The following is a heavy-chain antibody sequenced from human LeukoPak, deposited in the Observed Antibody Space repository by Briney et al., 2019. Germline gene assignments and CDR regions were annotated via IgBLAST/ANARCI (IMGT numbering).Heavy chain of an antibody. CDR1: GYTFTSYY. Sequence: ASVKVSCKASGYTFTSYYMHWVRQAPGQGLEWMGIINPSGGSTSYAQKFQGRVTMTRDTSTSTAYMELRSLRSDDTAVYYCATHSGSYYVDAFDIWGQGTMVTVSS. D-gene: IGHD1-26*01. V-gene: IGHV1-46*01. CDR3: ATHSGSYYVDAFDI. J-gene: IGHJ3*02. CDR2: INPSGGST.